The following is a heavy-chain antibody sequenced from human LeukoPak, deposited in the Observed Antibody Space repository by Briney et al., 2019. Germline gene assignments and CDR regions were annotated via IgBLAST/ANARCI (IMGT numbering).Heavy chain of an antibody. D-gene: IGHD2-15*01. V-gene: IGHV1-2*06. CDR1: GYTFTGYY. J-gene: IGHJ4*02. CDR2: INPNSGGT. CDR3: ARDFGVVVVAGGDY. Sequence: EASVKVSCKASGYTFTGYYMHWVRQAPGQGLEWTGRINPNSGGTNYAQKFQGRVTMTRDTSISTAYMELSRLRSDDTAVYYCARDFGVVVVAGGDYWGQGTLVTVSS.